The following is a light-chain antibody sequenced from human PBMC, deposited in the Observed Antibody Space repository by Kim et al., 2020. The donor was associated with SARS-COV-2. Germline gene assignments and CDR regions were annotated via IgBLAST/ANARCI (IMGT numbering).Light chain of an antibody. CDR2: GAS. CDR1: HSVASRY. Sequence: WSPGETAPLSCRASHSVASRYLAWYQLKPGQAPRLLIFGASSWAAGVPDRFTGSGSGTDFTLTISSLEPEDFAMYYCQQYGTLPYTFGQGTKLEI. J-gene: IGKJ2*01. CDR3: QQYGTLPYT. V-gene: IGKV3-20*01.